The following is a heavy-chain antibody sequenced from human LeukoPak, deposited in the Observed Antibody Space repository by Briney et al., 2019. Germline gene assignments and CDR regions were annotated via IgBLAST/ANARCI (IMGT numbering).Heavy chain of an antibody. CDR1: GFTFSSYW. D-gene: IGHD2-2*01. Sequence: GGSLRLSCAASGFTFSSYWISWVRQAPGKGLEWVANIKQDGSEKNCVDSVKGRFTISRDNAKNSLYLQMNSLRAEDTAVYYCARDYCSSTSCYPPQFDPWGQGTLVTVSS. J-gene: IGHJ5*02. CDR2: IKQDGSEK. CDR3: ARDYCSSTSCYPPQFDP. V-gene: IGHV3-7*01.